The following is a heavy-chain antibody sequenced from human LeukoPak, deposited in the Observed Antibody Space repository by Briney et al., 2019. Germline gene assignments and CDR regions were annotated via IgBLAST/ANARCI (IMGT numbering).Heavy chain of an antibody. CDR3: TKSDGYGLIRI. CDR2: IYYTGNT. J-gene: IGHJ3*02. Sequence: PSETLSLTCSVSGDSITGYYWGWIRQAPGKGREWVGNIYYTGNTYYNSSLKSRVTISLDTSKNQFSQKGISMNVADTAAYYCTKSDGYGLIRICGRGTMVTVSS. D-gene: IGHD3-10*01. V-gene: IGHV4-39*07. CDR1: GDSITGYY.